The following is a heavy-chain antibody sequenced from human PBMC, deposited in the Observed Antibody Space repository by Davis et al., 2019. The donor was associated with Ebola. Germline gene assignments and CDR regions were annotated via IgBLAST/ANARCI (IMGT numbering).Heavy chain of an antibody. CDR3: ARGTRSFDS. J-gene: IGHJ5*01. Sequence: ASVKVSCKASGYSFTSYDLNWVRQAPGQGLEWMGWMNPNSGNTGYAQKFQGRVTMTRNTSISTAYMELSGLRSEDTAIYFCARGTRSFDSWGQGTLVTVSS. V-gene: IGHV1-8*01. CDR2: MNPNSGNT. D-gene: IGHD3-16*01. CDR1: GYSFTSYD.